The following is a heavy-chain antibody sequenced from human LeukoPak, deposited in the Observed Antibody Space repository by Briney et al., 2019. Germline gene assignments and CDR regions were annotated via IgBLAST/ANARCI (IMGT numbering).Heavy chain of an antibody. Sequence: GGSLRLSCAASGFTFISYGMHWVRQAPGKGLEWVAVIWYDGSNKYYADSVKGRFTISRDNSKNTLYLQMNSLRAEDTAVYYCAKDEYSSGWYPMDYWGQGTLVTVSS. D-gene: IGHD6-19*01. CDR2: IWYDGSNK. J-gene: IGHJ4*02. CDR3: AKDEYSSGWYPMDY. CDR1: GFTFISYG. V-gene: IGHV3-33*06.